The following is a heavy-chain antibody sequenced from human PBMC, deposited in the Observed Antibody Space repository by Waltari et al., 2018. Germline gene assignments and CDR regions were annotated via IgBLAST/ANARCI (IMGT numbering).Heavy chain of an antibody. D-gene: IGHD3-10*01. V-gene: IGHV3-74*01. Sequence: EVQLVESGGGLVQPGGSLSLSCAASGFTFSSYWMHWVRQAPGKGLVWVSRINTDGSSTSYADSVKGRFTISRDNAKNTLYLQMNSLRAEDTAVYYCARGSGSYNMDVWGKGTTVTVSS. J-gene: IGHJ6*03. CDR2: INTDGSST. CDR3: ARGSGSYNMDV. CDR1: GFTFSSYW.